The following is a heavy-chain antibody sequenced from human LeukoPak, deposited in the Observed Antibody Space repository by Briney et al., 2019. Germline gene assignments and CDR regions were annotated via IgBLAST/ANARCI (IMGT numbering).Heavy chain of an antibody. V-gene: IGHV3-30*04. CDR3: ASGSNRNMYYYDTSAYYYAY. Sequence: GGSLRLSCAASGFTFSSYAMHWVRQAPGKGLEWVALIFFDGSNTYYADSMKGRFTISRDNSKNTLYLQMSSPRAEDTAVYYCASGSNRNMYYYDTSAYYYAYWGQGTLVTVSS. CDR1: GFTFSSYA. D-gene: IGHD3-22*01. J-gene: IGHJ4*02. CDR2: IFFDGSNT.